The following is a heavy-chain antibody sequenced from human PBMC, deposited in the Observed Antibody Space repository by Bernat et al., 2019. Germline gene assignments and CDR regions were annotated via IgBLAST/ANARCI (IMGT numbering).Heavy chain of an antibody. D-gene: IGHD3-22*01. Sequence: QVQLVQSGAEVKKPGSSVKVSCKASGGTFSSYTISWERQAPGQGLEWMGRIIPILGIANYAQKFQGRVTITADKSTSTAYMELSSLRSEDTAVYYCARERLPYDSSGIGDAFDIWGQGTMVTVSS. V-gene: IGHV1-69*08. J-gene: IGHJ3*02. CDR1: GGTFSSYT. CDR2: IIPILGIA. CDR3: ARERLPYDSSGIGDAFDI.